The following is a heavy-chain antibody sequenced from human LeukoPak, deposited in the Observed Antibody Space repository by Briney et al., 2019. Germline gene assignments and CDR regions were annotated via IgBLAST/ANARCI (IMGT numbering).Heavy chain of an antibody. V-gene: IGHV3-23*01. J-gene: IGHJ5*02. D-gene: IGHD3-3*01. Sequence: GGSLRLSCAASGFTFSSYAMSWVRQAPGKGLEWVSAISGSGGSTYYADSEKYRFTISRDNSTNTMYMQMNTLRAEDTAVYYDAKDRAEVTIFGVVRMANWFDPWGQGTLVTVSS. CDR3: AKDRAEVTIFGVVRMANWFDP. CDR2: ISGSGGST. CDR1: GFTFSSYA.